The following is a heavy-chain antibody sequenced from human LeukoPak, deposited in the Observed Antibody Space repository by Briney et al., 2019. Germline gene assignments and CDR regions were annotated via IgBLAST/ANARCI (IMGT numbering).Heavy chain of an antibody. CDR2: IYWDDDK. CDR3: AHRRPGAYIYFDY. J-gene: IGHJ4*02. Sequence: SGPTLVNPPQTLTLTCTFSGFSLNTNALGVGWIRQPPGKALEWLGIIYWDDDKRYSPSLTSRLTITKDTSGNQVVLTVTNMDPVDTSTYYCAHRRPGAYIYFDYWGQGTPVTVSS. D-gene: IGHD5-18*01. V-gene: IGHV2-5*02. CDR1: GFSLNTNALG.